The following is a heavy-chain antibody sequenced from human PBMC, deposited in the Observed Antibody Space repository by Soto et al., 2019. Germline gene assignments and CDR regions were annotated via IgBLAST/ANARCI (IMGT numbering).Heavy chain of an antibody. J-gene: IGHJ4*02. D-gene: IGHD1-26*01. CDR3: ARDPKSGNQKLYFDY. CDR1: GFTFSSYW. Sequence: GGSLRLSCAASGFTFSSYWMHWVRQAPGKGPVWVSRINSGGSSTSYADSVKGRFTISRDNAKNSLYLQMNSLRDEDTAVYYCARDPKSGNQKLYFDYWGQGALVTVSS. V-gene: IGHV3-74*01. CDR2: INSGGSST.